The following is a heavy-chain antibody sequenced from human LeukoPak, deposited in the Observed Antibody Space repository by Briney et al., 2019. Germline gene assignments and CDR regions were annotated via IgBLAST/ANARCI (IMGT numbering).Heavy chain of an antibody. CDR1: GFTFSSYG. J-gene: IGHJ4*02. CDR2: IQYDGSNK. D-gene: IGHD6-19*01. V-gene: IGHV3-33*01. Sequence: GRSLRLSCAASGFTFSSYGMHWVRQVPGKGLEWVAVIQYDGSNKDYADSVKGRFTISRDNSKNTLYLQMNSLRAEDTAVYYCARGKYTSGWYYFDYWGQGILVTVSS. CDR3: ARGKYTSGWYYFDY.